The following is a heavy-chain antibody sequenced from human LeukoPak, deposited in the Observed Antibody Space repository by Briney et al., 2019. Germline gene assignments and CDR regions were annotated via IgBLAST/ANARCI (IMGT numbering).Heavy chain of an antibody. CDR1: GGSISSGSYH. J-gene: IGHJ4*02. D-gene: IGHD3-22*01. CDR3: ARVDYYDRVDY. Sequence: SQTLSLTCTVSGGSISSGSYHWSWIRQPAGKGLEWIGRIYTSGSTNYNPSLKRRVTISVDTSKNQFSLKLSSVTAADTAVYYCARVDYYDRVDYWGQGTLVTVSS. V-gene: IGHV4-61*02. CDR2: IYTSGST.